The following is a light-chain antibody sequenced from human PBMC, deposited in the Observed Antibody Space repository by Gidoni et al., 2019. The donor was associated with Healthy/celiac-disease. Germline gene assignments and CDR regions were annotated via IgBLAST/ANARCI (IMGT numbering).Light chain of an antibody. CDR3: MQALQTPPT. J-gene: IGKJ1*01. CDR2: LGS. CDR1: QSLLHSNGYNY. Sequence: DIVMTQSPLSLPVTPGEPASISCRSSQSLLHSNGYNYLDWYLQKPGQSPQLLIYLGSNRASGVPDRFSGSGSGTDFTLKISRVGAGDVGVYYCMQALQTPPTFGQGTKVEIK. V-gene: IGKV2-28*01.